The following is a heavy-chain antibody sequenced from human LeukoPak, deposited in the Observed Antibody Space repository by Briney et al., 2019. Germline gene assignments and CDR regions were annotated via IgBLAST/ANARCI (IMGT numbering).Heavy chain of an antibody. Sequence: PGGSLRLSCAASEFTVSSNYMSWVRQAPGKGLEWVSVIYSGGTTYYADSVKGRFTISRDNSNNTLYLQMNSLRAEDTAVYYCARELSSSSAGTSGFLAYWGQGTLVTVSS. CDR1: EFTVSSNY. V-gene: IGHV3-53*01. CDR2: IYSGGTT. D-gene: IGHD6-19*01. CDR3: ARELSSSSAGTSGFLAY. J-gene: IGHJ4*02.